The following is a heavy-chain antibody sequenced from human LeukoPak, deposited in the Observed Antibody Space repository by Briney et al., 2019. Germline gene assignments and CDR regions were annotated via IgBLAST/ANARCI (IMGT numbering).Heavy chain of an antibody. CDR1: GGSINDYY. Sequence: SETLSLTCTVSGGSINDYYWSWIRQPPGKGLEWIAWIYYSGSTNYNPSLKSRVTISVNTSKNQFSLKLTSVTAADTAVYYCARVDSSDAGNFDYWGQGTLVTVSS. D-gene: IGHD2-15*01. CDR2: IYYSGST. J-gene: IGHJ4*02. CDR3: ARVDSSDAGNFDY. V-gene: IGHV4-59*08.